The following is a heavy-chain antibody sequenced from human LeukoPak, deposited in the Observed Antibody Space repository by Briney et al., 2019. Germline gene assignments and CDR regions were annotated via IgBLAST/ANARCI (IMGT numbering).Heavy chain of an antibody. V-gene: IGHV3-74*01. J-gene: IGHJ4*02. CDR1: GFTFSSYW. D-gene: IGHD3-22*01. CDR2: INSDGSST. Sequence: GGSLRLSRAASGFTFSSYWMHWVRQAPGKGLVWVSRINSDGSSTSYADSVKGRFTISRDNAKNTLYLQMNSLRAEDTAVYYCARGPRAYSSGYYYPFDYWGQGTLVTVSS. CDR3: ARGPRAYSSGYYYPFDY.